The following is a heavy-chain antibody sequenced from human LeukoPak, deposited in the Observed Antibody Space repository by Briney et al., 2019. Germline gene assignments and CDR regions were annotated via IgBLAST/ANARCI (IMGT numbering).Heavy chain of an antibody. CDR1: GFTFSSYA. J-gene: IGHJ5*02. Sequence: PGGSLRLSCAASGFTFSSYAMSWVRQAPGKGLEWVSAISGSGGSTYYADSVKGRFTISRDNSKNTLYLQMNSLRAEDTAVYYCAKTPYGYSSDWYGGVWFDPWGQGTLVTVSS. CDR2: ISGSGGST. D-gene: IGHD6-19*01. V-gene: IGHV3-23*01. CDR3: AKTPYGYSSDWYGGVWFDP.